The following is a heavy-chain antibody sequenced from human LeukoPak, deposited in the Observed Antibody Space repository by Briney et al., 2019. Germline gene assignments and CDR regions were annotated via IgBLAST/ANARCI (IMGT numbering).Heavy chain of an antibody. Sequence: KPSGTLSLTCAVSGGSISSSNWWSWVRQPPGKGLEWIGEIYHSGSTNYSPSLKSRVTISVDKSKNQFSLKLSSVTAADTAVYYCARGTTYYDILTGYSTGGYYFDYWGQGTLVTVSS. J-gene: IGHJ4*02. V-gene: IGHV4-4*02. D-gene: IGHD3-9*01. CDR3: ARGTTYYDILTGYSTGGYYFDY. CDR1: GGSISSSNW. CDR2: IYHSGST.